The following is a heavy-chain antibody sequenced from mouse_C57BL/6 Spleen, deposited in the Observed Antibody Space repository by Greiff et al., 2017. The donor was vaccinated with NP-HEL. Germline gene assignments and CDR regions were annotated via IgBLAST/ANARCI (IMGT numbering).Heavy chain of an antibody. CDR1: GFSLTSYG. CDR2: IWRGGST. J-gene: IGHJ3*01. CDR3: AKNWGSNYVAWFAY. D-gene: IGHD2-5*01. V-gene: IGHV2-5*01. Sequence: QVQLQQSGPGLVQPSQSLSITCTVSGFSLTSYGVHWVRQSPGKGLAWLGVIWRGGSTDYNAAFMSRLSITKDNAKSQVFFKMNSLQADDTAIYYCAKNWGSNYVAWFAYWGQGTLVTVSA.